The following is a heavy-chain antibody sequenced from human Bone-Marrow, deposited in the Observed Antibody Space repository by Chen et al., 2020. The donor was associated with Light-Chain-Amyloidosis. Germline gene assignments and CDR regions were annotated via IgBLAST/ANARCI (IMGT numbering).Heavy chain of an antibody. CDR3: AKDISYDDILPGYPADAFDI. J-gene: IGHJ3*02. Sequence: QVQLVESGGGVVRPGRSLRLSCAASGFTFSSYGMHWVRQAPGKGLQWVTVISYDGSYKYYADSVKGRFTISRDNSKNALFLQMNSLRAEDTAVYYCAKDISYDDILPGYPADAFDIWGQGTMVTVSS. CDR1: GFTFSSYG. CDR2: ISYDGSYK. V-gene: IGHV3-33*05. D-gene: IGHD3-9*01.